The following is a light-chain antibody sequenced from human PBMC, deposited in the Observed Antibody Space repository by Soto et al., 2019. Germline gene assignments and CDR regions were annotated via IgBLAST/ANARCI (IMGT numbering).Light chain of an antibody. V-gene: IGKV1-5*01. CDR3: QQYNSSPLT. CDR1: QSISSG. Sequence: DIQMTQSPYTLSASVGDRVTITCRASQSISSGFDWYQQKPGKAPKLLISDASSLETGVPSRFSGSGSGTEFTLTISSLQPEDFATYYCQQYNSSPLTFGGGTKVEIK. CDR2: DAS. J-gene: IGKJ4*01.